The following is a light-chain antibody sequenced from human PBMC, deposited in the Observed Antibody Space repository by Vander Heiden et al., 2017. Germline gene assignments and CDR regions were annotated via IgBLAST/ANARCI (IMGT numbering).Light chain of an antibody. CDR3: QQYNNWPLYT. CDR2: GAS. J-gene: IGKJ2*01. CDR1: QSVTSN. V-gene: IGKV3-15*01. Sequence: EIVMTQPPATLPVSPGERATLSCRASQSVTSNLAWYQQKPGQAPRLLIYGASTRATGIPARFSGSGSGTEFTLTISSLQSEDFAVYYCQQYNNWPLYTFGQGTKLEIK.